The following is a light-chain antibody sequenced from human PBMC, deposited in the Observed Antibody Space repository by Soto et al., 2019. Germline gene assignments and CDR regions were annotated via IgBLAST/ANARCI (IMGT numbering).Light chain of an antibody. V-gene: IGKV3-11*01. CDR1: QSVSSY. J-gene: IGKJ3*01. CDR2: DAS. Sequence: EIVLTQSPATLSLSPGERATLSCRASQSVSSYVAWYQQKPGQAPRLLIYDASNRAAGTPARFSGSGSGTDFTLTISRLEPEDFAVYCCQQRSDWPTFGPGTKVDIK. CDR3: QQRSDWPT.